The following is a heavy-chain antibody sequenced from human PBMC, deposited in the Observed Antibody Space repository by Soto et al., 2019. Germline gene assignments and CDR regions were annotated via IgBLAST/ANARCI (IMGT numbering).Heavy chain of an antibody. CDR1: GFSFSHYC. V-gene: IGHV3-7*04. Sequence: EVQLVESGGGLVQPGGSLRLSCAASGFSFSHYCMSWVRQAPGKGLEWVANIKQDGSEKYDVDSVKRRFTISRDNAKNSMFLQMDSLRDEDTAVYYCARVPSTRDIWSYGVGGKYYYYYMDVWGKRTTVTVSS. CDR2: IKQDGSEK. J-gene: IGHJ6*03. D-gene: IGHD1-7*01. CDR3: ARVPSTRDIWSYGVGGKYYYYYMDV.